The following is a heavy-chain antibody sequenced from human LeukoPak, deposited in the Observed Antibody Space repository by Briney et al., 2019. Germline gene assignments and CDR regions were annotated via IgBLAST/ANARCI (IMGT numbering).Heavy chain of an antibody. Sequence: SETLSLTCTVSGDSISSRSYYWGWIRQPPGKGLEWIGSIYYSGSTYYNPSLKSRVTISVNTSKNQFSLKLSSVTAADTAVYYCARTRKPITMVRGVIMGTQRYFDYWGQGTLVTVSS. J-gene: IGHJ4*02. V-gene: IGHV4-39*01. CDR1: GDSISSRSYY. D-gene: IGHD3-10*01. CDR2: IYYSGST. CDR3: ARTRKPITMVRGVIMGTQRYFDY.